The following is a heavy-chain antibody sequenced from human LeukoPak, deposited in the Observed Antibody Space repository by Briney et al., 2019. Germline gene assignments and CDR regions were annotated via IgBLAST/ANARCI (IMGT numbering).Heavy chain of an antibody. CDR2: IYYSGST. J-gene: IGHJ6*03. V-gene: IGHV4-59*01. D-gene: IGHD2-2*01. Sequence: SETLSLTCTVSGGSISSYYWSWIRQPPGKGLEWIGYIYYSGSTNYNPSLKSRVTISVDTSKNQFSLKLSSVTAADTAVYYCARVPPIVVVPAAPGPYYYYMDVWGKGTTVTVSS. CDR1: GGSISSYY. CDR3: ARVPPIVVVPAAPGPYYYYMDV.